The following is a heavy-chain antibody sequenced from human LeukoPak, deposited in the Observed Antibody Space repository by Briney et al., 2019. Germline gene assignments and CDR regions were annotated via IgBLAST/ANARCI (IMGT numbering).Heavy chain of an antibody. Sequence: PLETLSLTCTVSGYSISSGYYWGWIRQPPGKGLEWIGSIYFSGSTFYNPSLKSRVTISIDSSKNQFSLRLNSVTAADTAVYYCARDPDNWYFDLWGRGTLVTVSS. CDR2: IYFSGST. D-gene: IGHD1-14*01. CDR1: GYSISSGYY. J-gene: IGHJ2*01. V-gene: IGHV4-38-2*02. CDR3: ARDPDNWYFDL.